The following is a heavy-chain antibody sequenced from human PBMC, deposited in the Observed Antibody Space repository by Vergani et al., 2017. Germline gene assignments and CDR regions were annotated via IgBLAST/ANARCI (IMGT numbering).Heavy chain of an antibody. V-gene: IGHV3-21*01. CDR1: GFTFSSYS. Sequence: EVQLVESGGGLVKPGGSLRLSCAASGFTFSSYSMNWVRQAPGTGLEWVSSISCSSSYIYYADSVKGRLTISRDNAKNSLYLQMNSLRAEDTAVYYCAAGADYDFWSGYPIIYGMDVWGQGTTVTVSS. J-gene: IGHJ6*02. CDR3: AAGADYDFWSGYPIIYGMDV. D-gene: IGHD3-3*01. CDR2: ISCSSSYI.